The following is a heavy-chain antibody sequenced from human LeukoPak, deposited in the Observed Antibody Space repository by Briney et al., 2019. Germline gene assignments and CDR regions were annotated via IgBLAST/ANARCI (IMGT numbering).Heavy chain of an antibody. CDR1: GFTFSSYS. Sequence: PGGSLRLSCAASGFTFSSYSMNWVRQAPGNGLEWVSSISSSSSYIYYADSVKGRFTISRDNAKNSLYLQMNSLRAEDTAVYYCVTDYYDSSGYYQNPYYFDYWGQGTLVTVSS. J-gene: IGHJ4*02. D-gene: IGHD3-22*01. CDR2: ISSSSSYI. V-gene: IGHV3-21*01. CDR3: VTDYYDSSGYYQNPYYFDY.